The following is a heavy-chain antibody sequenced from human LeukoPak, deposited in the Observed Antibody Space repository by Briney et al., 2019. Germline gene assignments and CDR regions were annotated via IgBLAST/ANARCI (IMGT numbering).Heavy chain of an antibody. CDR3: ARHLSGITGYTYGRGIDY. CDR1: GFSFTTYW. Sequence: PGGSLRLSCGASGFSFTTYWMSWVRQAPGKGLEWVANIKKDGSEKYYVDSVKGRFTISRDNAKTSLYLQMNSLRAEDTAVYYCARHLSGITGYTYGRGIDYWGQGTLVTVSS. D-gene: IGHD5-18*01. CDR2: IKKDGSEK. V-gene: IGHV3-7*01. J-gene: IGHJ4*02.